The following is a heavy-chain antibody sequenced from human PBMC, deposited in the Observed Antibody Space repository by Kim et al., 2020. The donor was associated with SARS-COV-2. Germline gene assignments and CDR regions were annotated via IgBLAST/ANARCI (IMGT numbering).Heavy chain of an antibody. V-gene: IGHV4-34*01. Sequence: SETLSLTCAVYGGSFSGYYWSWIRQPPGKGLEWIGEINHSGSTNYNPSLKSRVTISVDTSKNQFSLKLSSVTAADTAVYSCASGEASSGYSRSIFDYWG. CDR1: GGSFSGYY. CDR2: INHSGST. J-gene: IGHJ4*01. D-gene: IGHD3-22*01. CDR3: ASGEASSGYSRSIFDY.